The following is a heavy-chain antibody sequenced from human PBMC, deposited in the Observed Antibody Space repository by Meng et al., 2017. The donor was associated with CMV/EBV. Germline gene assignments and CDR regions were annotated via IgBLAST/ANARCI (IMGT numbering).Heavy chain of an antibody. J-gene: IGHJ5*02. Sequence: ASVKVSCKASGYTFTGYYMHWVRQAPGQGLEWMGWINPNSGGTNYAQKFQGRVTVTRDTSISTAYMGLSRLRSDDTAVYYCARGYCSSTSCRTGVWFDPWGQGTLVTVSS. D-gene: IGHD2-2*01. CDR2: INPNSGGT. CDR3: ARGYCSSTSCRTGVWFDP. CDR1: GYTFTGYY. V-gene: IGHV1-2*02.